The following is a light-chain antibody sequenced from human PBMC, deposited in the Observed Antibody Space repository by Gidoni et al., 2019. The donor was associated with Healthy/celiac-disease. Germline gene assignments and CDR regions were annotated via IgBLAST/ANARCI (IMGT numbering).Light chain of an antibody. CDR1: QSISCW. CDR2: VAS. Sequence: DIQMTQSPSTLSASVGDRVTITCQASQSISCWLAWYQQKPGKAPKLLIYVASSLESGVPSRFSGSGSGTEFTLTISSLQPDDFATYYCQQYNSYSPYTFGQGTKLEIK. J-gene: IGKJ2*01. V-gene: IGKV1-5*01. CDR3: QQYNSYSPYT.